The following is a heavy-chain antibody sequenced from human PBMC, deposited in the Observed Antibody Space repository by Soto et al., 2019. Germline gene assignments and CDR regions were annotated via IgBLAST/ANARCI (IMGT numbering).Heavy chain of an antibody. Sequence: PSETLSLTCTISGGSINTYYWSWIRQPPGKGLEWIGYIYYTGNTYYNPSLKSRPTISIDTSENQFSLKLTSVTAADTAVYFCASGHDAYKVRYWGQGTLVTVSS. CDR1: GGSINTYY. CDR2: IYYTGNT. V-gene: IGHV4-59*12. J-gene: IGHJ4*02. D-gene: IGHD1-1*01. CDR3: ASGHDAYKVRY.